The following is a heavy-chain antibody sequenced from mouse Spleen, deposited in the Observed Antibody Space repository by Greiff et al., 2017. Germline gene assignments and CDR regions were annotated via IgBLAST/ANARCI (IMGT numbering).Heavy chain of an antibody. CDR1: GFNIKDDY. CDR2: IDPENGDT. CDR3: TIEGGYFDY. J-gene: IGHJ2*01. V-gene: IGHV14-4*01. Sequence: VQLQQSGAELVRPGASVKLSCTASGFNIKDDYMHWVKQRPEQGLEWIGWIDPENGDTEYASKFQGKATITADTSSNTAYLQLSSLTSEDTAVYYCTIEGGYFDYWGQGTTLTVSS.